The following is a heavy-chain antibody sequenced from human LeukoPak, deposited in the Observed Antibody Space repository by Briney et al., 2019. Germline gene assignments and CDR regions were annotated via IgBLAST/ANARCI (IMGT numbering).Heavy chain of an antibody. Sequence: GGSLRLSCAASGFTFSSYGMHWVRQAPGKGLEWVSVIYSGGSTYYADSVKGRFTISRDNSKNTLYLQMNSLRAEDTAVYYCARDGKVYSSGWYGIDYWGQGTLVTVSS. V-gene: IGHV3-NL1*01. CDR3: ARDGKVYSSGWYGIDY. D-gene: IGHD6-19*01. CDR2: IYSGGST. CDR1: GFTFSSYG. J-gene: IGHJ4*02.